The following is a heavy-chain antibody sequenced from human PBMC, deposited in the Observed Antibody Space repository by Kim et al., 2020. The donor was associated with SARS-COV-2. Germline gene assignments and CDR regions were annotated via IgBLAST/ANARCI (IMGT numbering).Heavy chain of an antibody. D-gene: IGHD6-13*01. CDR2: INPSGGST. V-gene: IGHV1-46*01. Sequence: ASVKVSCKASGYTFTSYYMHWVRQAPGQGLEWMGIINPSGGSTSYAQKFQGRVTMTRDTSTSTVYMELSSLRSEDTAVYYCARDLGGGSSWFTSYYYYYGMDVWGQGTTVTVSS. J-gene: IGHJ6*02. CDR1: GYTFTSYY. CDR3: ARDLGGGSSWFTSYYYYYGMDV.